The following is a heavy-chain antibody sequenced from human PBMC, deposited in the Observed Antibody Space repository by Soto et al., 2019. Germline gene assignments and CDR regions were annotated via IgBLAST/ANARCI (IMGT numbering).Heavy chain of an antibody. D-gene: IGHD1-26*01. CDR3: GKEGGLSGSYYISSSYYFDY. CDR1: GFTFSSYG. Sequence: QVQLVESGGGVVQPGRSLRLSCVASGFTFSSYGMHWVRQAPGKGLEWVAIISYDGSNTYYADSVKGRFTISRDNSKNTLYLQMNSLRAEDTSVYYCGKEGGLSGSYYISSSYYFDYWGQGTLVTVSS. V-gene: IGHV3-30*18. J-gene: IGHJ4*02. CDR2: ISYDGSNT.